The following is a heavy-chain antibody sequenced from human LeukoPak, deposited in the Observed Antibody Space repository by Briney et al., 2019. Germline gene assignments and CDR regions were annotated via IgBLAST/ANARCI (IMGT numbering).Heavy chain of an antibody. J-gene: IGHJ4*02. CDR3: ATSRTDYDVDY. D-gene: IGHD4-17*01. CDR1: GFTVSSKY. V-gene: IGHV3-66*01. CDR2: IFSGGTT. Sequence: GSLRLSCAASGFTVSSKYMSWVRQAPGKGLEWVSVIFSGGTTFYADSVKGRFTISRDNSENTLYLQMNSLRAEDTAVYYCATSRTDYDVDYWGQGTLVTVSS.